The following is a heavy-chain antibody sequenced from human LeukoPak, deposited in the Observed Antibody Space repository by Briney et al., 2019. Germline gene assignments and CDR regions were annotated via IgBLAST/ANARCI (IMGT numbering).Heavy chain of an antibody. CDR2: INAGNGNT. CDR3: ARARSVAGYNWFDP. Sequence: GASVKVSCKASGYTFTSYAMHWVRQAPGQRLEWMGWINAGNGNTKYSQEFQGRVTITRDTSASTAYMELSSLRSEDMAVYYCARARSVAGYNWFDPWGQGTLVTVSS. V-gene: IGHV1-3*03. CDR1: GYTFTSYA. D-gene: IGHD6-19*01. J-gene: IGHJ5*02.